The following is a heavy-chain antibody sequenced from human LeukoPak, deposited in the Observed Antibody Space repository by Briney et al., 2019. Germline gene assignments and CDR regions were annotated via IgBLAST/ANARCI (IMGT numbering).Heavy chain of an antibody. CDR3: ARVGGGQPGDFDY. CDR2: IKQDGGEK. J-gene: IGHJ4*02. D-gene: IGHD1-14*01. Sequence: GGSLRLSCVASGFTFSDYWMSWVRQAPGKGLEWVANIKQDGGEKYYVDSVKGRFTISRDNAKNSLDLQMNSLRAEDTAVYYCARVGGGQPGDFDYWGQGTLVTVSS. CDR1: GFTFSDYW. V-gene: IGHV3-7*01.